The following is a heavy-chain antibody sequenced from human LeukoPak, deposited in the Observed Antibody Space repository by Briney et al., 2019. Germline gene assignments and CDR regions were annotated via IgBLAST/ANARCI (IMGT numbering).Heavy chain of an antibody. J-gene: IGHJ4*02. CDR3: ARTPYNWGIDY. Sequence: ASVKVSCKASGYTFITYDINWVRQATGQGLEWVGWMNVNSGNTGYAQNFQGRLTITRNTSISTAYMELSSLRSEDTAVYYCARTPYNWGIDYWGQGTLVTVSS. V-gene: IGHV1-8*03. CDR2: MNVNSGNT. D-gene: IGHD7-27*01. CDR1: GYTFITYD.